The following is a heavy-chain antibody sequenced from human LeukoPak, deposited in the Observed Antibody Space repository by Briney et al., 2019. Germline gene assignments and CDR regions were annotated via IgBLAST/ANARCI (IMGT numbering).Heavy chain of an antibody. CDR3: ARTSGDYYDSSGIY. V-gene: IGHV3-20*04. Sequence: GGSLRLSCAASGFTVSSSYMSWVRQAPGKGLEWVSGINWNGGSTGYADSVKGRFTISRDNAKNSLYLQMNSLRAEDTALYYCARTSGDYYDSSGIYWGQGTLVTVSS. J-gene: IGHJ4*02. CDR2: INWNGGST. D-gene: IGHD3-22*01. CDR1: GFTVSSSY.